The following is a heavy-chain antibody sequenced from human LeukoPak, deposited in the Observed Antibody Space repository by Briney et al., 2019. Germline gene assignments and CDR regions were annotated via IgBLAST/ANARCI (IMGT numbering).Heavy chain of an antibody. V-gene: IGHV3-30*04. J-gene: IGHJ4*02. CDR3: AAQPCSVGRCYLDY. D-gene: IGHD2-15*01. CDR2: ISYHGRDT. CDR1: GVTFSSFA. Sequence: PGGSLGLSCAASGVTFSSFAMHWVRQAPGKGLEWVAVISYHGRDTYYADSVKGRFTISRDNSKNTLYLQLNSLGAEDTAVYYCAAQPCSVGRCYLDYWGQGTLVTVSS.